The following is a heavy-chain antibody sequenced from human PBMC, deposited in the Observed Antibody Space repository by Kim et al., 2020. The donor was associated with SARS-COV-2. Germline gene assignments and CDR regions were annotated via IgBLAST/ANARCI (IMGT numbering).Heavy chain of an antibody. Sequence: GGSLRLSCAASGFSFSDYYMTWIRQAPGKGLEWVAYINSDGSSTDYTDSVNGRCTISRDSAERSVSLQMNSLTPEDTAVSYCVRAPSNWAQVPLDTVPS. CDR1: GFSFSDYY. J-gene: IGHJ4*02. CDR2: INSDGSST. V-gene: IGHV3-11*01. CDR3: VRAPSN.